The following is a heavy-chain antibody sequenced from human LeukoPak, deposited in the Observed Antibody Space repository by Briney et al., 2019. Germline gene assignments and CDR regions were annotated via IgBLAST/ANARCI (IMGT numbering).Heavy chain of an antibody. J-gene: IGHJ3*02. CDR1: GSSIRNYY. D-gene: IGHD3-10*01. Sequence: ASETLSLTCSVSGSSIRNYYRTWIRQPPGKGLEWIGYIFYSGSTNYNPSLKSRVNISLDTSKNHFSLKLNSVTAADTAVYYCASSSSGSYYNGFDIWGQGTMVTVGS. CDR3: ASSSSGSYYNGFDI. CDR2: IFYSGST. V-gene: IGHV4-59*01.